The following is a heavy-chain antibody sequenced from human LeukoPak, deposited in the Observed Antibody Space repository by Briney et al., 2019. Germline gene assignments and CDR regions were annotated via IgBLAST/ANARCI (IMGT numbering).Heavy chain of an antibody. CDR2: IYSGGST. Sequence: GGSLRLSCAASGFTFSDHYMDWVRQAPGKGLEWVSVIYSGGSTYYADSVKGRFTTSRDNSKNTLYLQMNSLRAEDTAVYYCARDRDRTYYYDSRGAFDIWGQGTMVTVSS. D-gene: IGHD3-22*01. CDR3: ARDRDRTYYYDSRGAFDI. J-gene: IGHJ3*02. V-gene: IGHV3-53*01. CDR1: GFTFSDHY.